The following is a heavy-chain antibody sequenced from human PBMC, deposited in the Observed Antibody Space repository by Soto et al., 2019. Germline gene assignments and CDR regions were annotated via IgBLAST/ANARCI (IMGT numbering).Heavy chain of an antibody. J-gene: IGHJ6*02. Sequence: SVKVSCKASGFTFTSSAVQWVRQARGQRLEWIGWIVVGSGNTNYAQKFQERVTITRDMSTSTAYMELSSLRSEDTAVYYCAADSSSWYYYYGMDVWGQGTTVTVSS. CDR1: GFTFTSSA. D-gene: IGHD6-13*01. CDR3: AADSSSWYYYYGMDV. V-gene: IGHV1-58*01. CDR2: IVVGSGNT.